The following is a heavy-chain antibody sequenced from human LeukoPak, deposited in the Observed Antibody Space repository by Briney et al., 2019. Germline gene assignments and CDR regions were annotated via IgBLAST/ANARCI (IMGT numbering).Heavy chain of an antibody. CDR3: ARDLVGATPD. Sequence: GRSLRFSCAASGFTFSSYGMHWVRQAPGKGLEWVAVIWYDGSNKYYADSVKGRFTISRDNSKNTLYLQMNSLRAEDTAVYYCARDLVGATPDWGQGTLVTVSS. D-gene: IGHD1-26*01. CDR1: GFTFSSYG. V-gene: IGHV3-33*01. J-gene: IGHJ4*02. CDR2: IWYDGSNK.